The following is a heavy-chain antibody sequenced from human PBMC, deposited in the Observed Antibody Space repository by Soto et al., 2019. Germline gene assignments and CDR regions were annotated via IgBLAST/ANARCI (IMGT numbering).Heavy chain of an antibody. CDR2: INHSGST. D-gene: IGHD3-10*01. CDR1: GGSFSGYY. J-gene: IGHJ6*02. Sequence: PSETLSLTCAVYGGSFSGYYWSWIRQPPGKGLEWIGEINHSGSTNYNPSLKSRVPISVDTSKNQFSLKLSSVTAADTAVYYCARGPAGGRKIYYYYYGMDVWGQGTTVTVSS. V-gene: IGHV4-34*01. CDR3: ARGPAGGRKIYYYYYGMDV.